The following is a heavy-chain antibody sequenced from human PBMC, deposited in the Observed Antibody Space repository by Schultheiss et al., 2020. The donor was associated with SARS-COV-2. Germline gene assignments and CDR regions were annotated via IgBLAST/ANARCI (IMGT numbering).Heavy chain of an antibody. V-gene: IGHV4-4*07. D-gene: IGHD2-2*01. CDR1: GGSINPYY. CDR3: ARYGGYCSSTSCPWGYFQH. J-gene: IGHJ1*01. Sequence: TLSLTCTVSGGSINPYYWSWIRQPPGKGLEWIGRIYTSGSTYYNPSLKSRVTISVDTSKNQFSLKLSSVTAADTAVYYCARYGGYCSSTSCPWGYFQHWGQGTLVTVSS. CDR2: IYTSGST.